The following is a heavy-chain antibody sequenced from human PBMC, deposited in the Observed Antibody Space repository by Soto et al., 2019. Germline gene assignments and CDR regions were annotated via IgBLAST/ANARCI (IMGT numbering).Heavy chain of an antibody. V-gene: IGHV1-18*01. J-gene: IGHJ6*02. D-gene: IGHD3-3*01. CDR3: ARDRKLAYYDFWSGYYGYYYGMDV. CDR1: GYTFTSYG. Sequence: ASVKVSCKASGYTFTSYGISWVRQAPGQGLEWMGWISAYNGNTNYAQKLQGRVTTTTDTSTSTAYMELRSLRSDDTAVYYCARDRKLAYYDFWSGYYGYYYGMDVWGQGTTVTVSS. CDR2: ISAYNGNT.